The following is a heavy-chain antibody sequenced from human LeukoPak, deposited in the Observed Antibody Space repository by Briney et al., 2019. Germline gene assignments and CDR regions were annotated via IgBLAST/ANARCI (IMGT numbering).Heavy chain of an antibody. CDR3: ARDRVNTMVRGVRYYYYMDV. D-gene: IGHD3-10*01. CDR2: INHSGST. V-gene: IGHV4-34*01. CDR1: GGSFSGYY. J-gene: IGHJ6*03. Sequence: SETLSLTCAVYGGSFSGYYWSWIRQPPGKGLEWIGEINHSGSTNYNPSLKSRVTISVDTSKNQFSLKLSSVTAADTAVYYCARDRVNTMVRGVRYYYYMDVWGKGTTVTISS.